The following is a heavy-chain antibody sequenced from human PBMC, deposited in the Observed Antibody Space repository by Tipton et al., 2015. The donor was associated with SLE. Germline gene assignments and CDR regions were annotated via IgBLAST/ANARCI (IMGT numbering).Heavy chain of an antibody. CDR3: ARPPTA. V-gene: IGHV4-61*05. J-gene: IGHJ5*02. Sequence: TLSLTCTVSVGSISSSSYYWGWIRQPPGKGLEWIGYIYYSGCTNYKPSLKSRVTISVDTSKNQFSLKLSSVTAADTAVYYCARPPTAWGQGTLVAVSS. CDR2: IYYSGCT. CDR1: VGSISSSSYY.